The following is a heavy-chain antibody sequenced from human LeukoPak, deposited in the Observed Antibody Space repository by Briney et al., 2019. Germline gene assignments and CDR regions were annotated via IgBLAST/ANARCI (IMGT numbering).Heavy chain of an antibody. Sequence: SETLPLTCTVSGGSISSYYWSWIRQPPGKGLEWIGYIYYSGSTNYNPSLKSRVTISVDTSKNQFSLKLSSVTAADTAVYYCARQNSSGCYGGYYFDYWGQGTLVTVSS. D-gene: IGHD6-19*01. CDR2: IYYSGST. V-gene: IGHV4-59*08. J-gene: IGHJ4*02. CDR1: GGSISSYY. CDR3: ARQNSSGCYGGYYFDY.